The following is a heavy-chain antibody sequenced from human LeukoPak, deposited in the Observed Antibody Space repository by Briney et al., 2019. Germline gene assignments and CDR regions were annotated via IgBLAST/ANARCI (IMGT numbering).Heavy chain of an antibody. J-gene: IGHJ4*02. CDR3: ARRYCSSTSCLLDY. D-gene: IGHD2-2*01. CDR1: GFTFSSYE. Sequence: GRSLRLSCVASGFTFSSYELNWVRQAPGKGLEWVSHISSSGSTVYYADSVKSRFTISRDNAKNSLYLQMNSLRAEDTAVYYCARRYCSSTSCLLDYWGQRTLVTVSS. V-gene: IGHV3-48*03. CDR2: ISSSGSTV.